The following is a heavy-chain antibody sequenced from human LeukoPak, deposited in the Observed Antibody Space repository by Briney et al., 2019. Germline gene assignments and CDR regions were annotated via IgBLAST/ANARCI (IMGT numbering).Heavy chain of an antibody. V-gene: IGHV3-23*01. CDR2: ISGSGGST. CDR3: ALRRLGFYYYYYMDV. D-gene: IGHD3-9*01. Sequence: GGSLRLSCAASGFTFSSYAMSWVRQAPGKGLEWVSAISGSGGSTYYADSVKGRFNISRDNSKNTLYLQMNSLRAEDTAVYYCALRRLGFYYYYYMDVWGKGTTVTVSS. CDR1: GFTFSSYA. J-gene: IGHJ6*03.